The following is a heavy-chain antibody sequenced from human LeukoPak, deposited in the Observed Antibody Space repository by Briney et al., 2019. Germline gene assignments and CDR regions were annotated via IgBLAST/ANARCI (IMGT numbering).Heavy chain of an antibody. CDR3: AKDGGYSNSYMDV. V-gene: IGHV3-30*02. Sequence: PGGSLRLSCAASGFDFSTYAINWVRQAPGKGLEWVAVIWYGGSNKYYADSVKGRFTISRDNSKNTLYLQMNSLRAEDTAVYYCAKDGGYSNSYMDVWGQGTLVTVSS. CDR1: GFDFSTYA. D-gene: IGHD4-11*01. J-gene: IGHJ4*02. CDR2: IWYGGSNK.